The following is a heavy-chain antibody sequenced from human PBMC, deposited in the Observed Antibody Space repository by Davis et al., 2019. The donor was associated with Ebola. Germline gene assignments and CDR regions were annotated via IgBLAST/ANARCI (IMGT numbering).Heavy chain of an antibody. J-gene: IGHJ6*02. V-gene: IGHV1-69*06. D-gene: IGHD6-6*01. CDR3: ARLWGWIAARPGRNCGMDV. CDR1: GGTFSSYA. CDR2: IIPIFGTA. Sequence: AASVKVSCKASGGTFSSYAISWVRQAPGQGLEWMGGIIPIFGTANYAQKFQGRVTITADKSTSTAYMELRSLGSEDTAVYYCARLWGWIAARPGRNCGMDVWGQGTTVTVSS.